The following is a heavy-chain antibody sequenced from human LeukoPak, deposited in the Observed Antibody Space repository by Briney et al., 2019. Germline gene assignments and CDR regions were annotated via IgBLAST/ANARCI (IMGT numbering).Heavy chain of an antibody. J-gene: IGHJ5*02. V-gene: IGHV6-1*01. D-gene: IGHD3-10*01. CDR3: ARGWFGELYPTNNWFDP. CDR2: TYYRSKWYN. CDR1: GDSVSSNSAA. Sequence: SQTLSLTCAISGDSVSSNSAAWNWIRQSPSRGLEWLGRTYYRSKWYNDYAVSVKSRITINPDTSKNQFSLQLNSVTPEDTAVYYCARGWFGELYPTNNWFDPWGQGTLVTVSS.